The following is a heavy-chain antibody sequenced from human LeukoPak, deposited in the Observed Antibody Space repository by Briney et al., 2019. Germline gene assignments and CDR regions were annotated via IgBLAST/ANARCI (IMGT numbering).Heavy chain of an antibody. D-gene: IGHD2-15*01. CDR3: ARVNVGGRLDY. CDR1: GYTFISYH. Sequence: ASVKLSCKSSGYTFISYHMHWVRHAPGQGLERMGIINPSGGSTTYAQKFQGRVTMTRDTSTSTVYMELSSLRSDDTAVYYWARVNVGGRLDYWGQGTLVTVSS. V-gene: IGHV1-46*01. J-gene: IGHJ4*02. CDR2: INPSGGST.